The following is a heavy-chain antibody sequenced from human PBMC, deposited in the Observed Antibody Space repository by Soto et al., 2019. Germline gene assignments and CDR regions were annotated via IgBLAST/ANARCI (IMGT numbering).Heavy chain of an antibody. CDR2: ISAYNGNT. J-gene: IGHJ1*01. D-gene: IGHD6-19*01. V-gene: IGHV1-18*01. CDR1: GYKFTNYG. CDR3: ARGWLGAEYFQH. Sequence: QVQLVQSGAEVKKPGAAVKVSCKASGYKFTNYGISWVRQAPGQVLEWMGWISAYNGNTNYAQELQGRVTMTTDTSTSTAYSELRSLRSDDTAVYYWARGWLGAEYFQHWGQGTLVTVSS.